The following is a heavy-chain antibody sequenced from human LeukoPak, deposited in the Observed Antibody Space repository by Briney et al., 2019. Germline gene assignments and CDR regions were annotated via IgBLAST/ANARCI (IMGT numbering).Heavy chain of an antibody. CDR3: ARGLYYDFWSGYSTASDI. Sequence: SETLSLTCAVYGGSFSGYYWSWIRQPPGKGLEWIGEINHSGSTNYNPSLKSRVTISVDTSKNQFSLKLSSVTAADTAVYYCARGLYYDFWSGYSTASDIWGQGTMVTVSS. D-gene: IGHD3-3*01. CDR1: GGSFSGYY. V-gene: IGHV4-34*01. J-gene: IGHJ3*02. CDR2: INHSGST.